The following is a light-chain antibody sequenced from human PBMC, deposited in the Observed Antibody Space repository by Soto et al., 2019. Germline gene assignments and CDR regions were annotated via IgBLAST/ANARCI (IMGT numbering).Light chain of an antibody. CDR3: SSYTSSSTLV. CDR2: EVS. V-gene: IGLV2-14*01. Sequence: QSALTQPASVSGSPGQSITISCTGTGSDVGGYVFVSWCQQHPGKAPKLIIFEVSDRPSGVSSRFSGSKSGNTASLTISGLQAEDEADYYCSSYTSSSTLVFGTGTKVTVL. CDR1: GSDVGGYVF. J-gene: IGLJ1*01.